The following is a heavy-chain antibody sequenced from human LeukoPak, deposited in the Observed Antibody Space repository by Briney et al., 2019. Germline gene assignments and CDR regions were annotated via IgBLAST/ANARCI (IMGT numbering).Heavy chain of an antibody. CDR1: GSPFINFW. CDR3: ARQNASSGFRHFDY. J-gene: IGHJ4*02. CDR2: IYPGDSDT. D-gene: IGHD3-22*01. Sequence: LGESLQISCKSSGSPFINFWIGWVRQMPGKGLEWMGIIYPGDSDTRYSPSFQGQVTISVDKSITTAYLQWSSLKASDTAIYYCARQNASSGFRHFDYWGQGTLVTVSS. V-gene: IGHV5-51*01.